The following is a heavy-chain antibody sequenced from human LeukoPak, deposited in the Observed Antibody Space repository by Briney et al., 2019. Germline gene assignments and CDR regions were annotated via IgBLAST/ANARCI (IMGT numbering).Heavy chain of an antibody. CDR3: ARSSYHLRYSSGWYY. V-gene: IGHV1-69*13. D-gene: IGHD6-19*01. CDR2: IIPLLGTA. J-gene: IGHJ4*02. CDR1: GGTFTSYA. Sequence: ASVKVSCKASGGTFTSYAISWVRQAPGQGLEWMGGIIPLLGTANYAQKLQGRVTITADDSTSTAYMELSSLRSEDTAVYYCARSSYHLRYSSGWYYWGQGTLVTVSS.